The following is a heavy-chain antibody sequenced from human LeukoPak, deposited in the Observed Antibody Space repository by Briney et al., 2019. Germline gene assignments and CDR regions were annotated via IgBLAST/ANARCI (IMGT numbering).Heavy chain of an antibody. D-gene: IGHD2-15*01. V-gene: IGHV3-74*01. CDR3: ARGGSGYCSGGSCYPFDY. Sequence: GGSLRLSCAVSGFTFNTYWMHWVRQAPGKGLVWVSRINSDGSSTSYADSVKGRFTISRDNAKNTLYLQMNSLRAEDTAVYYCARGGSGYCSGGSCYPFDYWGQGTLVTVSS. CDR1: GFTFNTYW. J-gene: IGHJ4*02. CDR2: INSDGSST.